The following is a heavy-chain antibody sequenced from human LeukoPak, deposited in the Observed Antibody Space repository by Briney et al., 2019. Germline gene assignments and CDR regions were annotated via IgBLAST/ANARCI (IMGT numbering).Heavy chain of an antibody. CDR2: IYPGDSDT. D-gene: IGHD6-13*01. J-gene: IGHJ3*02. Sequence: GESLKISCKGSGYSFTSYWIGWVRQLPGKGLEWIGIIYPGDSDTRYSPSFQGQVTISADKSISTAYLQWSSLKASDTAMYYCARGAAAGRDAFDIWGQGTMVTVSS. V-gene: IGHV5-51*01. CDR1: GYSFTSYW. CDR3: ARGAAAGRDAFDI.